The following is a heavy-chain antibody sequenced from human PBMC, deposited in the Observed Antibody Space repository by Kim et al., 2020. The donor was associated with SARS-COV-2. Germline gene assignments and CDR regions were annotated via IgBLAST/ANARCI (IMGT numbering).Heavy chain of an antibody. CDR1: GFSFSAYA. V-gene: IGHV3-23*01. D-gene: IGHD6-19*01. CDR3: AKDALFDSSGHYVGDT. CDR2: IIGSGVRT. J-gene: IGHJ4*02. Sequence: GGSLSLSCAASGFSFSAYALTWVRQQPPGEERQGVSGIIGSGVRTYVEHSLRGRFSISRDNSKNTLYLQINSLGVEDTALYFCAKDALFDSSGHYVGDTWGQGTLVNVSS.